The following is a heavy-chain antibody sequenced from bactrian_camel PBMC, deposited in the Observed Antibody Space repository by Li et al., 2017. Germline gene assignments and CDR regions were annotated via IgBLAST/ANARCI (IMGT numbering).Heavy chain of an antibody. CDR3: ARRGGRLQYND. Sequence: HVQLVESGGGSVQAGGSLRLSCVVSGHSRGSNCVGWYRLPPGRAPAEREGIAAIRRSGGETWYAGSVKGRFTISRDNAKNTLYLQLNSLKTDDTAMYYCARRGGRLQYNDWGQGTQVTVS. D-gene: IGHD3*01. V-gene: IGHV3S55*01. J-gene: IGHJ4*01. CDR2: IRRSGGET. CDR1: GHSRGSNC.